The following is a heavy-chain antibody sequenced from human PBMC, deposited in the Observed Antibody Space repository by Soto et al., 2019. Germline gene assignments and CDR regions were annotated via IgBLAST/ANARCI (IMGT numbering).Heavy chain of an antibody. J-gene: IGHJ6*02. Sequence: SLRLSCAASGFTFSSYGMHWVRQAPGKGLEWVAVISYDGSNKYYADSVKGRFTISRDNSKNTLYLQMNSLRAEDTAVYYCAKDLITMVRGGYYYGMDVWGQGTTVTVSS. CDR1: GFTFSSYG. D-gene: IGHD3-10*01. V-gene: IGHV3-30*18. CDR3: AKDLITMVRGGYYYGMDV. CDR2: ISYDGSNK.